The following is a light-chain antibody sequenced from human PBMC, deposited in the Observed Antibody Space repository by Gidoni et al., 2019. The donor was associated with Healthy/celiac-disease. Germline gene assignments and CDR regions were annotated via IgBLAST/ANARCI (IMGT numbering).Light chain of an antibody. J-gene: IGLJ3*02. CDR3: CSYACSSTWM. CDR2: EVS. CDR1: SSEGGSYKL. V-gene: IGLV2-23*02. Sequence: QSALTQPASVSGSPGQPRTISCTGTSSEGGSYKLFYGYQQHPGKASKLRIYEVSKRTSRVSDRFSGSKSGNTASLTISGLQDEDEDDYYCCSYACSSTWMCGGGTKLTVL.